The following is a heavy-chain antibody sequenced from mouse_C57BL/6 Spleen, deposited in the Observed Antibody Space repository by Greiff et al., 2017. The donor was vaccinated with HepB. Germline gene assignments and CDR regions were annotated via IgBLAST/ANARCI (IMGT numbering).Heavy chain of an antibody. D-gene: IGHD1-1*01. Sequence: QVQLQQSGAELARPGASVKLSCKASGYTFTSYGISWVKQRTGQGLEWIGEIYPRSGSTYYNEKFKGKATLTADKSSSTAYMELRSLTSEDSAVYFCARIITTVVDPYYFDYWGQGTTLTVSS. CDR2: IYPRSGST. V-gene: IGHV1-81*01. CDR1: GYTFTSYG. J-gene: IGHJ2*01. CDR3: ARIITTVVDPYYFDY.